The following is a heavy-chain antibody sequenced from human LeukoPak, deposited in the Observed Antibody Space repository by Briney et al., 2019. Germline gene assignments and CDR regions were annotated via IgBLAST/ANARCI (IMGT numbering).Heavy chain of an antibody. D-gene: IGHD1-7*01. Sequence: ASVKVSCKASGYTFTSYGISWVRQAPGQGLEWMGWISAYNGNTNYAQKLQGRVTMTTVTSTSTAYMELRSLRSDDTAVYYCARDRRITGTTGAALGYWGQGTLVTVSS. CDR1: GYTFTSYG. V-gene: IGHV1-18*01. CDR3: ARDRRITGTTGAALGY. J-gene: IGHJ4*02. CDR2: ISAYNGNT.